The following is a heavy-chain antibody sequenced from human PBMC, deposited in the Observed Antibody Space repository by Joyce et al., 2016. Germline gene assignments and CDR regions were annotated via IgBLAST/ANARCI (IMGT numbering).Heavy chain of an antibody. CDR1: GFTFSSYA. CDR3: ATWAPTNYDFWSGYSYYFDN. V-gene: IGHV3-23*01. J-gene: IGHJ4*02. D-gene: IGHD3-3*01. Sequence: EVQLLESGGGLVQPGGSLRLSCAASGFTFSSYAMSCVRQAPGKGLEWVSTISASGGSTYYADSVKGRFTISIDNSEDSLYLHMNSLRAEDTAVYYCATWAPTNYDFWSGYSYYFDNWGQGTLVTVSS. CDR2: ISASGGST.